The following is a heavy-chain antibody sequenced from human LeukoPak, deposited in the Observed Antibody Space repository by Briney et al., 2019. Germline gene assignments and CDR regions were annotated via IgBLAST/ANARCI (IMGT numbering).Heavy chain of an antibody. J-gene: IGHJ4*02. V-gene: IGHV4-59*01. CDR3: ARDWRGDYYDSSGYSYFDY. CDR1: GGSFSGYY. Sequence: SETLSLTCAVYGGSFSGYYWSWIRQPPGKGLEWIGYIYYSGSTNYNPSLKSRVTISVDTSKNQFSLKLSSVTAADTAVYYCARDWRGDYYDSSGYSYFDYWGQGTLVTVSS. CDR2: IYYSGST. D-gene: IGHD3-22*01.